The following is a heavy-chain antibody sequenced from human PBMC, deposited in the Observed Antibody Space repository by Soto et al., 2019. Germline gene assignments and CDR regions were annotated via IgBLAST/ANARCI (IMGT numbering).Heavy chain of an antibody. D-gene: IGHD6-19*01. CDR3: ATDRGWTLFDH. CDR1: NFTSYW. J-gene: IGHJ4*02. CDR2: ISGSGGST. Sequence: NFTSYWIAWVRQAPGKGLEWVSAISGSGGSTYYADSVKGRFTISRDNSKNTLYLQMNSLRAEDTAVYYCATDRGWTLFDHGGQGTVVTASS. V-gene: IGHV3-23*01.